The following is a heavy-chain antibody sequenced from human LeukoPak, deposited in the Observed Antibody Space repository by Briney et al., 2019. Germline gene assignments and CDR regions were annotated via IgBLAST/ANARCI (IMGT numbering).Heavy chain of an antibody. CDR1: GGSISSYY. J-gene: IGHJ5*02. V-gene: IGHV4-59*01. D-gene: IGHD3-3*01. Sequence: PSETLSLTCTVSGGSISSYYCSWIRQPPGKRLEWIGYIYYSGSTNCNPSLKSRVTISVDTSKNQFSLKLSSVTAADTAVYYCARSYDFWSGYYGLFDPWAQGTLVTVSS. CDR2: IYYSGST. CDR3: ARSYDFWSGYYGLFDP.